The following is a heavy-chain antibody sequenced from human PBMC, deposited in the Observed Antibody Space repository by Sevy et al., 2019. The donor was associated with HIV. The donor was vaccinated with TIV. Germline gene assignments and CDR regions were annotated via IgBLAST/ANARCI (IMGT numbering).Heavy chain of an antibody. J-gene: IGHJ6*02. V-gene: IGHV3-53*01. CDR1: GFAVGSNY. Sequence: GGSLRLSCAVSGFAVGSNYMSWVRQAPGKGLEWVSVIYSGGRIYYADSVRGRFTISRDISKNTLYLQMNSLRAEDTAVYYCARGDIVLGEDNYYGMDVWGHGTTVTVS. CDR3: ARGDIVLGEDNYYGMDV. D-gene: IGHD2-15*01. CDR2: IYSGGRI.